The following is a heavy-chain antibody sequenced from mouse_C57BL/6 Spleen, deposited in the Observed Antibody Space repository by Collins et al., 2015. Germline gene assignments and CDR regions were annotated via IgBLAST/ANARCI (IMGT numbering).Heavy chain of an antibody. Sequence: QVQLQQSGPELVKPGASVKISCKASGYAFSNSWMNWVKQRPGQGLEWIGRIYPGDGNANYNGNFKGKATLTADKSSSTAYMQLSSLTSVDSAVYFCARYYKYDGLRYFDVWGAGTTVTVSS. CDR1: GYAFSNSW. J-gene: IGHJ1*01. D-gene: IGHD2-14*01. V-gene: IGHV1-82*01. CDR3: ARYYKYDGLRYFDV. CDR2: IYPGDGNA.